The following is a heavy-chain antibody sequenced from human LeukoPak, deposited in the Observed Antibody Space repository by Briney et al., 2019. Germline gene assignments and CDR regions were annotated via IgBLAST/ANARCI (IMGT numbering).Heavy chain of an antibody. CDR3: ARDPTIFGVVIVENWFDP. CDR1: ELTFSSYE. J-gene: IGHJ5*02. D-gene: IGHD3-3*01. CDR2: ISSSSSYI. Sequence: GGSLRLSCAAAELTFSSYEMYWVRQAPGKGLEWVSSISSSSSYIYYADSVKGRFTISRDNAKNSLYLQMNSLRAEDTAVYYCARDPTIFGVVIVENWFDPWGQGTLVTVSS. V-gene: IGHV3-21*01.